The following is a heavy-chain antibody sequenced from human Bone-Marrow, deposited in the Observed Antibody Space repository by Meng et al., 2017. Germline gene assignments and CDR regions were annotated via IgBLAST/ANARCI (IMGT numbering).Heavy chain of an antibody. V-gene: IGHV4-34*01. CDR1: GGSFSGYY. CDR3: AREGPFGSGSFRFFDY. J-gene: IGHJ4*02. CDR2: IKHSGST. D-gene: IGHD3-10*01. Sequence: SETLSLTCAVYGGSFSGYYWSWIRQPPGKGLEWIGEIKHSGSTNYNPSLKSRVTISVDTSKNQFSQKLSSVTAADTAVYYCAREGPFGSGSFRFFDYWGQGTLVTVSS.